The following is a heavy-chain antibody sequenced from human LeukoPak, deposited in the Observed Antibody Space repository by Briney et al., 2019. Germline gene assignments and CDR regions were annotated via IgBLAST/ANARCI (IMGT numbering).Heavy chain of an antibody. J-gene: IGHJ4*02. V-gene: IGHV1-18*04. Sequence: ASVKVSCKASGYTFTSFGISWVRQAPGQGLEWMGWSSAYTGNTNYAQNLQGRVTMTTDTSTSTAYMELRSLRSEDTAVYYCAREDPYDILTGLFDYWGQGTLVTVSS. D-gene: IGHD3-9*01. CDR2: SSAYTGNT. CDR3: AREDPYDILTGLFDY. CDR1: GYTFTSFG.